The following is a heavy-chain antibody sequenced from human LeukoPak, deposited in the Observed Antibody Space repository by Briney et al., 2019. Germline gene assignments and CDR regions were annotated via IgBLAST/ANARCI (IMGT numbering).Heavy chain of an antibody. CDR3: ARELGSNSIRGYYGMDV. J-gene: IGHJ6*02. Sequence: ASVKVSCKASGYTFTSYYMHWVRQAPGQGLEWMGIINPSGGSTSYAQKFQGRVTVTRDTSTSTVYMELSSLRSEDTAVYYCARELGSNSIRGYYGMDVWGQGTTVTVSS. D-gene: IGHD4-11*01. V-gene: IGHV1-46*01. CDR1: GYTFTSYY. CDR2: INPSGGST.